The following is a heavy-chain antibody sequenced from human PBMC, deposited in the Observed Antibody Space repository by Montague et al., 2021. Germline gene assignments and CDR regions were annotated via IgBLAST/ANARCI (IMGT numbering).Heavy chain of an antibody. CDR3: ARYEVASSRSSIDY. V-gene: IGHV3-21*01. Sequence: SLRLSCAASGFTFSYYSMLWVRQAPGQGLQWVSSIDSSSSYIFYVDSLKARFTISRDNAKNSLSLQINSLRAGDTGVCYCARYEVASSRSSIDYWGRGTLVTVSS. J-gene: IGHJ4*02. CDR1: GFTFSYYS. D-gene: IGHD6-6*01. CDR2: IDSSSSYI.